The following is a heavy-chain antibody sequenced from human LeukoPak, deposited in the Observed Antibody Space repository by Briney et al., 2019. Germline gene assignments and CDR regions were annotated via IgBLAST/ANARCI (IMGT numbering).Heavy chain of an antibody. J-gene: IGHJ4*02. V-gene: IGHV4-59*08. CDR3: ARWDGYNYFFDY. D-gene: IGHD5-24*01. CDR1: VGSISSYY. Sequence: SETLSLTCSVSVGSISSYYWGWIRQPPGKGLEWIGYIYYSGSTNHNPSLKSRVTISVDTSKNQFSLKVSSVTAADTAVYSCARWDGYNYFFDYWGQGTLVTGSS. CDR2: IYYSGST.